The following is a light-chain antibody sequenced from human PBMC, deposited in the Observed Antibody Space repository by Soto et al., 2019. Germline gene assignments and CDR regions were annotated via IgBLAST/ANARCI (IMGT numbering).Light chain of an antibody. Sequence: EIVLTQSPATLSLSPGESAALSCRTSQSVSGSLAWYQKKPGQAPRLLIYDAYDRATGIPARFSGSGSGTDFSLTVSNLEPEDFAVYYCQQYSKWPLTVGGGTKVDIK. CDR2: DAY. CDR1: QSVSGS. V-gene: IGKV3-11*01. J-gene: IGKJ4*01. CDR3: QQYSKWPLT.